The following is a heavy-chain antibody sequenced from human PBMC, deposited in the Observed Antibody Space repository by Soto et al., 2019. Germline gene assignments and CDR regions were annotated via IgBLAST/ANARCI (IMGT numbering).Heavy chain of an antibody. J-gene: IGHJ6*02. D-gene: IGHD6-6*01. V-gene: IGHV3-30*18. CDR1: GFTFSSYG. CDR2: ISYDGSNK. CDR3: AKALPYSSSSSGPLKPYYYYYYGMDV. Sequence: PGGSLRLSCAASGFTFSSYGMHWVRQAPGKGLEWVAVISYDGSNKYYADSVKGRFTISRDNSKNTLYLQMNSLRAEDTAVYYCAKALPYSSSSSGPLKPYYYYYYGMDVWGQGTTVTVSS.